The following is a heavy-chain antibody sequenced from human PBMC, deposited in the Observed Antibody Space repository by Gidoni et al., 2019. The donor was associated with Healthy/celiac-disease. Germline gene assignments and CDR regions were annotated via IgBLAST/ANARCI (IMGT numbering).Heavy chain of an antibody. D-gene: IGHD3-10*01. CDR3: ARHRGLWFGDVGFIGY. CDR2: IDPSDSYT. J-gene: IGHJ4*02. V-gene: IGHV5-10-1*03. Sequence: EVQLVQSGAEVKKPGESLRISCKGSGYSFTSYWISWVRQMPGKGLEWMGRIDPSDSYTNFSPSFQGHVTISADKSISTAYLQWSSLKASDTAMYYCARHRGLWFGDVGFIGYWGQGTLVTVSS. CDR1: GYSFTSYW.